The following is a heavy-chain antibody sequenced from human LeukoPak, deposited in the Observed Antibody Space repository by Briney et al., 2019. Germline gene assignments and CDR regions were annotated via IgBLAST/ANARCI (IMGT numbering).Heavy chain of an antibody. CDR1: GYTFINFA. J-gene: IGHJ4*02. CDR2: INAGNGNT. CDR3: ARGRGPIRYFDWLQEYYFDY. D-gene: IGHD3-9*01. Sequence: GASVKVSCKASGYTFINFAINWGRQAPGQRPEWMGWINAGNGNTKYSQKFQGRVTITRDTSASTAYMELSSLRSEDTAVYYCARGRGPIRYFDWLQEYYFDYWGQGTLVTVSS. V-gene: IGHV1-3*01.